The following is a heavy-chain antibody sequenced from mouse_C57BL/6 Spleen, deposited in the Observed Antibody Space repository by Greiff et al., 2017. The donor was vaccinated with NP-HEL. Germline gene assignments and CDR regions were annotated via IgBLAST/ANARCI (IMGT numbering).Heavy chain of an antibody. J-gene: IGHJ4*01. V-gene: IGHV1-53*01. Sequence: QVQLKESGTELVKPGASVKLSCKASGYTFTSYWMHWVKQRPGQGLEWIGNINPSNGGTNYNEKFKSKATLTVDKSSSTAYMQLSSLTSEDSAVYYCARDGYYHAMDYWGQGTSVTVSS. CDR2: INPSNGGT. CDR3: ARDGYYHAMDY. D-gene: IGHD2-3*01. CDR1: GYTFTSYW.